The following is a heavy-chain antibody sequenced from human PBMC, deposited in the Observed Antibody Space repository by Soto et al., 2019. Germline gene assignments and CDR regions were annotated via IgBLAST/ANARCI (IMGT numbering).Heavy chain of an antibody. Sequence: EVQLVESGGGLVQPGGSLRLSCTVSGFTFTTYWMSWIRQAPGEGLEWLANIKQDGSDKYYVDSVKGRCTISRDNAKNSLYLQMDSLRAEDTAVYYCVRGGGTFDIWGQGTMVIVSS. J-gene: IGHJ3*02. CDR3: VRGGGTFDI. CDR2: IKQDGSDK. V-gene: IGHV3-7*04. D-gene: IGHD3-10*01. CDR1: GFTFTTYW.